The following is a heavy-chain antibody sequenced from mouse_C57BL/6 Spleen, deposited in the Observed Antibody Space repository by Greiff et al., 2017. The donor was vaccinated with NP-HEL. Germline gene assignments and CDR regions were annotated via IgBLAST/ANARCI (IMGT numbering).Heavy chain of an antibody. V-gene: IGHV1-50*01. J-gene: IGHJ3*01. CDR2: IDPSDSYT. CDR3: ARGGSWFAY. CDR1: GYTFTSYW. Sequence: QVQLQQPGAELVKPGASVKLSCKASGYTFTSYWMQWVKQRPGQGLEWIGEIDPSDSYTNYNQKFKGKATLTVDTSSSTAYMQLSSLTSEDSGVNYGARGGSWFAYWGQGTLVTVSS.